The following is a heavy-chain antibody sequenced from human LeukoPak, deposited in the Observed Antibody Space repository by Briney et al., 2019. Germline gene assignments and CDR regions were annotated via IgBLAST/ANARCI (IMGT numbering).Heavy chain of an antibody. D-gene: IGHD3-22*01. CDR1: GFTFSSYA. Sequence: GGSLRLSCAASGFTFSSYAMHWVRQAPGKGLEWVAVISYDGSNKYYADSVKGRFTISRDNSKNALYLQMNSLGAEDTAVYYCARDGSGYYAHDAFDIWGQGTMVTVSS. CDR3: ARDGSGYYAHDAFDI. J-gene: IGHJ3*02. V-gene: IGHV3-30*04. CDR2: ISYDGSNK.